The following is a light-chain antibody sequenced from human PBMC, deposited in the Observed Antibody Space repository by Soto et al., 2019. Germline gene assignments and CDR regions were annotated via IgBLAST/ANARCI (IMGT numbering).Light chain of an antibody. CDR3: QQLNSYPWT. CDR1: QTISSW. CDR2: KAS. Sequence: DIQMTQSPSTLSASVGDRVTITCRASQTISSWLAWYQQKPGKAPKLLIYKASTLKSGVPSRFSGSRSGTDFTLTISSLQPEDFATYYCQQLNSYPWTFGQGTKVDIK. J-gene: IGKJ1*01. V-gene: IGKV1-5*03.